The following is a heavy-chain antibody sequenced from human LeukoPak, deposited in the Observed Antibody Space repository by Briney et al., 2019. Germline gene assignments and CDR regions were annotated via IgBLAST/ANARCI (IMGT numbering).Heavy chain of an antibody. CDR3: ARDHGYSSGWCYDYYGMDV. V-gene: IGHV4-59*01. CDR2: IYYSGST. CDR1: GGSISSYY. Sequence: PSETLSLTCTVSGGSISSYYWSWIRQPPGKGLEWIGYIYYSGSTNYNPSLKSRVTISVDTSKNQFSLKLSSVTAADTAVYYCARDHGYSSGWCYDYYGMDVWGQGTTVTVSS. D-gene: IGHD6-19*01. J-gene: IGHJ6*02.